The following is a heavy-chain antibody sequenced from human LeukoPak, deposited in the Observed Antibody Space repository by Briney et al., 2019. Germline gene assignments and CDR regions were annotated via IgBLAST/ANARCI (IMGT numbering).Heavy chain of an antibody. CDR3: ARDRPSWFAF. CDR1: GFIFSSYE. Sequence: SGGSVRLSCAASGFIFSSYEMNWVRQAPGKGLEWVSYISSSGSTIYYADSVKGRFTISRDNAKNSLYLQMNSLRAEDTAVYYCARDRPSWFAFWGQGTLVTVSS. V-gene: IGHV3-48*03. D-gene: IGHD3-10*01. J-gene: IGHJ4*02. CDR2: ISSSGSTI.